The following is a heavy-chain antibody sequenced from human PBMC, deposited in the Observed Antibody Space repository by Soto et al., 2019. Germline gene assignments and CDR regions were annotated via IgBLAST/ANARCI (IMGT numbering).Heavy chain of an antibody. J-gene: IGHJ4*02. D-gene: IGHD3-9*01. CDR1: GFTFSSYA. CDR2: ISSSGGST. CDR3: AREPDVLRYFDWLFHFDY. Sequence: GGSLRLSCAASGFTFSSYAMSWVRPAPGKGLEWVSAISSSGGSTYYADSVKGRFTISRDNAKNSLYLQMNSLRAEDTAVYYCAREPDVLRYFDWLFHFDYWGQETLVTVSS. V-gene: IGHV3-23*01.